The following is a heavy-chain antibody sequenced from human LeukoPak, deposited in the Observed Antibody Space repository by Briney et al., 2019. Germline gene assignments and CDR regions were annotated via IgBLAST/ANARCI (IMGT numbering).Heavy chain of an antibody. CDR2: IRYDGSNK. J-gene: IGHJ4*02. Sequence: GGSLRLSCAASGFTFSTYGMQWVRQAPGKGLEWVAFIRYDGSNKYYTDSVKGRFTISRDNSKNTLYLQMNSLRAEDTAVYYCAKDPWRPIAAAGTLPDYSGQGTLVSVSS. CDR1: GFTFSTYG. CDR3: AKDPWRPIAAAGTLPDY. V-gene: IGHV3-30*02. D-gene: IGHD6-13*01.